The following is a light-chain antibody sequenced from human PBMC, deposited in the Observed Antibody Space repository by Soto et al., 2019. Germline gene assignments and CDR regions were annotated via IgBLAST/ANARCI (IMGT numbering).Light chain of an antibody. CDR2: EVS. CDR1: SRDVGGYNS. V-gene: IGLV2-8*01. CDR3: SSYAGSNNYV. J-gene: IGLJ1*01. Sequence: QSVLTQPPSASGSPGQSVTISCTGTSRDVGGYNSVSWYQHHPGKAPKLMIYEVSKRPSGVPDRFSGSKSANTASLTVSGLQADDEADYYCSSYAGSNNYVFGTGTKLTVL.